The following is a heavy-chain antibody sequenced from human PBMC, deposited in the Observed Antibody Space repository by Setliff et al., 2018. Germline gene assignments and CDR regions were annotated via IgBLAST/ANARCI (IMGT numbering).Heavy chain of an antibody. CDR1: GFTFDDYG. J-gene: IGHJ4*02. CDR3: TTNLALVGGSFLEFGY. V-gene: IGHV3-20*04. CDR2: LSWRGDNI. Sequence: PGGSLRLSCLASGFTFDDYGMSWVRQAPGKGLEWVSGLSWRGDNIGYADSVKGRFTISRDNAKNSLYLQMTSLRAEDTAVYYCTTNLALVGGSFLEFGYWGQGTLVTVS. D-gene: IGHD1-26*01.